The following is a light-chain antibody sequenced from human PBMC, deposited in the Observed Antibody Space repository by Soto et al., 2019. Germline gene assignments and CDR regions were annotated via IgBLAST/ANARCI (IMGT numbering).Light chain of an antibody. CDR1: SSNIGAGYD. V-gene: IGLV1-40*01. CDR2: GNS. Sequence: QSVLTQPPSVSGAPGQRVTISCTGSSSNIGAGYDVHWYQQLPGTAPKLLIYGNSNRPSGVPDRFSGSKSGTSASLAITGIQAEDEADYYCQSYDSSLSGSVFGGGTKLTFL. CDR3: QSYDSSLSGSV. J-gene: IGLJ3*02.